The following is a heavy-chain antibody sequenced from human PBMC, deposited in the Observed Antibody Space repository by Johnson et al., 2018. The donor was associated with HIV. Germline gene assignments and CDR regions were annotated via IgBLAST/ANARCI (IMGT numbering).Heavy chain of an antibody. V-gene: IGHV3-30*18. CDR1: GFTFSNYG. CDR2: ISHDGSNK. J-gene: IGHJ3*02. CDR3: AKDVADSSGYDPAYAFDI. D-gene: IGHD3-22*01. Sequence: QVQLVESGGGVVQPGRSLRLSCAASGFTFSNYGMHWVRQAPGKGLEWVAVISHDGSNKYYADSVKGRFTISRDNSKNTLYLQMNSLRAEDTAVYYCAKDVADSSGYDPAYAFDIWGQGTMVTVSS.